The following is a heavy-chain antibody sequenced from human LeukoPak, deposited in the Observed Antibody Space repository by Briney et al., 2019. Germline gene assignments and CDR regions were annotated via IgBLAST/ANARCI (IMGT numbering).Heavy chain of an antibody. CDR2: ISYDGSNK. D-gene: IGHD6-19*01. CDR1: GFTFSSYA. CDR3: AREIAVAGDIDY. J-gene: IGHJ4*02. Sequence: GGSLRLSCAASGFTFSSYAMHWVRQAPGKGLEWVAVISYDGSNKYYADSVKGRFTISRDNSKNTPYLQMNSLRAEDTAVYYCAREIAVAGDIDYWGQGTLVTVSS. V-gene: IGHV3-30*04.